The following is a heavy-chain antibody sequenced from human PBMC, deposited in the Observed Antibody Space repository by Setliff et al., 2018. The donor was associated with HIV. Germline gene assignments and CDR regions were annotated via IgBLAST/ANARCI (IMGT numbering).Heavy chain of an antibody. CDR2: INPSGGST. CDR3: ARDYYDSSGYIFFPGLPDY. J-gene: IGHJ4*02. V-gene: IGHV1-46*01. CDR1: GYTFTSYY. D-gene: IGHD3-22*01. Sequence: ASLKVSCKASGYTFTSYYMHWVRQAPGQGLEWMGIINPSGGSTSYAQKFQGRVTMTRDTSTSTVYMELSRLRSDDTAVYYCARDYYDSSGYIFFPGLPDYWGQGTLVTVSS.